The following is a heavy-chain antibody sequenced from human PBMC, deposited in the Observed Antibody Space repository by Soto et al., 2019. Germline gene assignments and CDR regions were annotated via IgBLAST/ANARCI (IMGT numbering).Heavy chain of an antibody. CDR2: IYYSGST. D-gene: IGHD3-10*01. V-gene: IGHV4-30-4*01. J-gene: IGHJ5*02. CDR1: GGSISSGDYY. CDR3: AMVLQRDWFGEFSPGHNWFDP. Sequence: QVQLQESGPGLVKPSQTLSLTCTVSGGSISSGDYYWSWIRQPPGKGLEWIGYIYYSGSTYYNPSLKSRVTISVDTSKNQFSLKLSSVTAADTAVYYCAMVLQRDWFGEFSPGHNWFDPWGQGTLVTVSS.